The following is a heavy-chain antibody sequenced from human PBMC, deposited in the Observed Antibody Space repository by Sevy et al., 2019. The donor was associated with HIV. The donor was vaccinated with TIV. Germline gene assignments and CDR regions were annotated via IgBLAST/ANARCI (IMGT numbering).Heavy chain of an antibody. CDR1: GGSISSYY. V-gene: IGHV4-4*07. D-gene: IGHD4-17*01. CDR2: IYTSGRT. J-gene: IGHJ6*03. Sequence: SETLSLTCTVSGGSISSYYWSWIRQPAGKGLEWIGRIYTSGRTNYNPSLKSRVTMSVDTSKNQFSLKLSSVTAADTAVYYCARGHRARGDYYYYMDVSGKGTTVTVSS. CDR3: ARGHRARGDYYYYMDV.